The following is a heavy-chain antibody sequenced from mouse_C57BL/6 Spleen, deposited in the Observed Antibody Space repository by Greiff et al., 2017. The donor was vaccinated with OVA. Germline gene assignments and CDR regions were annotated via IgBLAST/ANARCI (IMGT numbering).Heavy chain of an antibody. CDR1: GYTFTSYW. Sequence: QVQLQQPGAELVMPGASVKLSCKASGYTFTSYWMHWVKQRPGQGLEWIGEIDPSDSYTNYNQKFKGKSTLTVDKSYSTAYMQLSSLTSEDSAVDYCARKPLYGNFYAMDYWGQGTSVTVSS. V-gene: IGHV1-69*01. D-gene: IGHD2-1*01. J-gene: IGHJ4*01. CDR2: IDPSDSYT. CDR3: ARKPLYGNFYAMDY.